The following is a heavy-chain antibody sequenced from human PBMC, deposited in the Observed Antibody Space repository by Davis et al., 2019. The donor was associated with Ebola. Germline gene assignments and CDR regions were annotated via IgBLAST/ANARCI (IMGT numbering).Heavy chain of an antibody. Sequence: AASVKVSCKASAYSFPSYGISWVRQAPGQGLEWMGWISAFSGNTNYAQKLQGRVTMTTDTSTSTAYMELRSLRSDDTAVYYCARRDYGDYGAFWGQGTLVTVSS. J-gene: IGHJ4*02. V-gene: IGHV1-18*01. CDR1: AYSFPSYG. D-gene: IGHD4-17*01. CDR2: ISAFSGNT. CDR3: ARRDYGDYGAF.